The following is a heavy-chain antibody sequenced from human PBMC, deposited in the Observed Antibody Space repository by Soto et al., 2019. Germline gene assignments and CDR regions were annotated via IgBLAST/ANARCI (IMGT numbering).Heavy chain of an antibody. J-gene: IGHJ6*02. CDR3: ATHSSSHPKYYYYGMDV. CDR1: GFTVSSNY. CDR2: IYSGGST. D-gene: IGHD6-13*01. V-gene: IGHV3-53*01. Sequence: PGGSLRLSCAAPGFTVSSNYMSWVRQAPGKGLEWVSVIYSGGSTYDADSVKGRFTISRDNSKNTLYLQMNSLRAEDTAVYYCATHSSSHPKYYYYGMDVWGQGTTVTVSS.